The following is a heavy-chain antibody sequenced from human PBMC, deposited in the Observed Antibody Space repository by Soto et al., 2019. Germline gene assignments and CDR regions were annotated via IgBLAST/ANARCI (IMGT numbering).Heavy chain of an antibody. CDR1: GFTFTNYE. CDR3: ARDPEKYSGSDLGLDY. V-gene: IGHV3-48*03. CDR2: ISSSGKTI. Sequence: SLRLSRAASGFTFTNYEMNWVRQAPGKGLEWISYISSSGKTISYADSVKGRFTISRDNAKNSLYLQMNSLRAEDTAVYYCARDPEKYSGSDLGLDYWGQGTLVTVSS. J-gene: IGHJ4*02. D-gene: IGHD5-12*01.